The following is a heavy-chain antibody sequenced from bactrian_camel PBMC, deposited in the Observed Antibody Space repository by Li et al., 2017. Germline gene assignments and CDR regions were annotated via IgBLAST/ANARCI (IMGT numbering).Heavy chain of an antibody. CDR1: GFTFSTGD. CDR2: IGTEGTPT. D-gene: IGHD3*01. J-gene: IGHJ4*01. Sequence: HVQLVESGGGLVQPGGSLRLSCAVSGFTFSTGDMTWARQAPGKGLEWLSSIGTEGTPTWYPDSMKGRFTISQDNAKNTVYLQIHSLKPEDTGMYHCKTDTEPTCSYEHDYWGQGTQVTVS. V-gene: IGHV3S6*01. CDR3: KTDTEPTCSYEHDY.